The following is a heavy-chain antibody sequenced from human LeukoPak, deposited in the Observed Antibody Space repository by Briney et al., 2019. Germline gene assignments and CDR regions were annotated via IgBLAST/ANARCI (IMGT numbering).Heavy chain of an antibody. V-gene: IGHV3-30-3*01. CDR2: ISYDGSNK. Sequence: GGSLRLSCAASGFTFSSYAMHWVRQAPGKGLEGVAVISYDGSNKYYADSVKGRFTISRDNSKDTLYVQMNSLRAEDTAVYYCARTTSDFDYVWGSYRPYYFDYWGQGTLVTVSS. CDR3: ARTTSDFDYVWGSYRPYYFDY. J-gene: IGHJ4*02. D-gene: IGHD3-16*02. CDR1: GFTFSSYA.